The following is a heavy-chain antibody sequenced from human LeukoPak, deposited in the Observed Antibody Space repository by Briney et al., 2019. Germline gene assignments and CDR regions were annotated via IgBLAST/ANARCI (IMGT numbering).Heavy chain of an antibody. CDR3: AKERYCSTTTCPFDS. CDR2: TSYDGNNK. Sequence: PGRSLRLSCAASGFTFSSYAMHWVRQAPGKGLEWVAVTSYDGNNKYYADSEKGRFTISRDNSKNALFLQMDSLRLEDTAVYYCAKERYCSTTTCPFDSWGQGTLVTVSS. CDR1: GFTFSSYA. D-gene: IGHD2-2*01. J-gene: IGHJ4*02. V-gene: IGHV3-30*04.